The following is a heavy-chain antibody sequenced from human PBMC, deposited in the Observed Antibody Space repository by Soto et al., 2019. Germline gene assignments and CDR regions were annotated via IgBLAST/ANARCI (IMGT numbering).Heavy chain of an antibody. V-gene: IGHV3-48*01. D-gene: IGHD6-6*01. CDR3: ARALSYYSSSLGRLSKYYYYMDV. CDR1: GFTFSSYA. Sequence: EVQLVESGGGLVQPGGSLRLSCAASGFTFSSYAMNWVRQAPGKGLEWVSYISSGSSTAYYADSVRGRFTISRDNAKNSLYLQMNSLRAEDTAVYYCARALSYYSSSLGRLSKYYYYMDVWGKGTTVTVSS. J-gene: IGHJ6*03. CDR2: ISSGSSTA.